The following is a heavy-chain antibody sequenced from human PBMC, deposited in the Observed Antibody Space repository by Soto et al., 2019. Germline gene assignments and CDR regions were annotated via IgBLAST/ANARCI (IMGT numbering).Heavy chain of an antibody. CDR2: IYYSGST. D-gene: IGHD5-12*01. J-gene: IGHJ4*02. Sequence: SETLSLTCTVSGGSISSGDYYWSWIRQPPGKGLEWIGYIYYSGSTYYNPSLKSRVTISVDTSKNQFSLKLSSVTAADTAVYYCARASHDPGSYFDYWGQGTLVTVSS. CDR1: GGSISSGDYY. V-gene: IGHV4-30-4*01. CDR3: ARASHDPGSYFDY.